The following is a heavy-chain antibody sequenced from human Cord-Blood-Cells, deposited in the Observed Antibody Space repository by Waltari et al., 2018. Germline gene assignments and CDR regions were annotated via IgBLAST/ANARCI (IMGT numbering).Heavy chain of an antibody. J-gene: IGHJ6*03. CDR1: GGTFSSYA. D-gene: IGHD4-4*01. CDR2: IIPIFGTA. CDR3: ARAATMTTLYYYYMDV. V-gene: IGHV1-69*01. Sequence: QVQLVQSGAAVTKPGSSVKVSCTASGGTFSSYATSWVRQAPGQGLEWMGGIIPIFGTANYAQKFQGRVTITADESTSTAYMELSSLRSEDTAVYYCARAATMTTLYYYYMDVWGKGTTVTVSS.